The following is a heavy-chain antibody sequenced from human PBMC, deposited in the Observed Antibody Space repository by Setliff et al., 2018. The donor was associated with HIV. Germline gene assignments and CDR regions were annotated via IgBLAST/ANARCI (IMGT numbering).Heavy chain of an antibody. CDR1: GYSFSSGYY. V-gene: IGHV4-38-2*02. D-gene: IGHD5-18*01. Sequence: PSETLSLTCVVSGYSFSSGYYWGWIRQPPGKGLEWIGGIYHSGSTYYNPSLKSRVTISVDTSKNQFSLKLSSVTAADTAVYYCAGEIPYSFGYYFDYWGQGTLVTVSS. CDR3: AGEIPYSFGYYFDY. J-gene: IGHJ4*02. CDR2: IYHSGST.